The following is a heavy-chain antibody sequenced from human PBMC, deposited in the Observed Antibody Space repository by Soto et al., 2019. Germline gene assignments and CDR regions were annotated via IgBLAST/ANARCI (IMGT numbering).Heavy chain of an antibody. J-gene: IGHJ1*01. D-gene: IGHD2-21*02. CDR1: GVSLTSGTYY. V-gene: IGHV4-31*03. CDR2: IFYSRST. CDR3: ASTDDFVAD. Sequence: PSEKLPHTNSVSGVSLTSGTYYWSWIRQHPGKGLEWIGYIFYSRSTDYNPSLKSRVNISVDTSKNQFSLKLSSVTAADTAVYYCASTDDFVADWGQGPLVTV.